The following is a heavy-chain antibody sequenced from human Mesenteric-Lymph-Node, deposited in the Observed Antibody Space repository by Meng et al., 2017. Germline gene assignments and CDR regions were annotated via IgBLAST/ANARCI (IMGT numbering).Heavy chain of an antibody. CDR3: ASGRKYCSSTSCYGQFDY. CDR2: IYHSGST. Sequence: QVERQDAGPGLVKLSGTLSRTCAVSGGSISSSNWWSWVRQPPGKGLEWIGEIYHSGSTNYNPSLKSRVTISVDKSKNQFSLKLSSVTAADTAVYYCASGRKYCSSTSCYGQFDYWGQGTLVTVSS. CDR1: GGSISSSNW. J-gene: IGHJ4*02. V-gene: IGHV4-4*02. D-gene: IGHD2-2*01.